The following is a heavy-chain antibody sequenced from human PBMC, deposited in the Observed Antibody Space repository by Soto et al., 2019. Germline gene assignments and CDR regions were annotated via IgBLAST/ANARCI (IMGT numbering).Heavy chain of an antibody. V-gene: IGHV3-23*01. CDR3: AKPIYSSSSEY. CDR1: GFTFSSYA. CDR2: ISGSGGST. D-gene: IGHD6-6*01. Sequence: EVQLLESGGGLVQPGGSLRLSCAASGFTFSSYAMSWVRQAPGKGLEWVSAISGSGGSTYYADSVKGRFTISRDNSKTTRYLQMTSLRAEDTAVYYCAKPIYSSSSEYWGQGTLVTVSS. J-gene: IGHJ4*02.